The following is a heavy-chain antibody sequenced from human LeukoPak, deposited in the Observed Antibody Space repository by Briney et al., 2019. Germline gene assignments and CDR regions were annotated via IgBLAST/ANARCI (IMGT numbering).Heavy chain of an antibody. J-gene: IGHJ2*01. CDR2: ISAYNGNT. V-gene: IGHV1-18*01. CDR1: GYTFTSYG. CDR3: ARDRDYCRWYFDL. D-gene: IGHD2/OR15-2a*01. Sequence: ASVKVSCKASGYTFTSYGISWVRQAPGQGLEWMGWISAYNGNTNYAQKLQGRVTMTKDTSTSTAYMELRSLKSDDTAVYYCARDRDYCRWYFDLWGRGTLVTVSS.